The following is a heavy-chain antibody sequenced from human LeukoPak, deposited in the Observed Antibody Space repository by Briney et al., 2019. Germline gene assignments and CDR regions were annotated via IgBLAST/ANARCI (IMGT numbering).Heavy chain of an antibody. D-gene: IGHD2-2*01. Sequence: GGSLRLSCAASGFTFSSYAMTWVRQAPGKGLEWVSVIIASGSSTYYADSVKGRFTISRDNSKNTLYLQMNSLRAEDTAVYYCAKVSAADYYFDYWGQGTLVTVSS. J-gene: IGHJ4*02. CDR1: GFTFSSYA. V-gene: IGHV3-23*01. CDR3: AKVSAADYYFDY. CDR2: IIASGSST.